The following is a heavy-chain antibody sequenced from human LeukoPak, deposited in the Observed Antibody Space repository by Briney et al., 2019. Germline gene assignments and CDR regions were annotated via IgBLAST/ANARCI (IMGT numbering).Heavy chain of an antibody. CDR1: GVPLSGSG. J-gene: IGHJ2*01. Sequence: GSPKLTRSASGVPLSGSGMHRVRPAFGEGLGWVGRIRSKANSYATAYAASVKGRFTISRDDSKNTAYLQMNSLKTEDTAVYYCSYGANFYFDLWGRGTLVTVSS. CDR3: SYGANFYFDL. V-gene: IGHV3-73*01. D-gene: IGHD4/OR15-4a*01. CDR2: IRSKANSYAT.